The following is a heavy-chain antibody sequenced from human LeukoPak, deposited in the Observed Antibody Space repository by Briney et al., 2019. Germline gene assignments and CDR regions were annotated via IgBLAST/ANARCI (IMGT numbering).Heavy chain of an antibody. Sequence: PGGSLRLSCAASGFTFSSYAMSWVRQAPGKGLEWVSAISGSGGSTYYADSVKGRFTIPRDNSKNTLYLQMNSLRAEDTAVYYCAKDQIVVVPAALDYWGQGTLVTVSS. V-gene: IGHV3-23*01. D-gene: IGHD2-2*01. CDR1: GFTFSSYA. CDR2: ISGSGGST. J-gene: IGHJ4*02. CDR3: AKDQIVVVPAALDY.